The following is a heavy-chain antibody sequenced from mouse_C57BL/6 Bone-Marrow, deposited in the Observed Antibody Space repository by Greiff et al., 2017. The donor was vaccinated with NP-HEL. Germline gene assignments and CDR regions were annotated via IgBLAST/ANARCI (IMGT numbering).Heavy chain of an antibody. CDR3: VRPTVESSY. Sequence: QVQLQQPGAELVMPGASVKLSCKASGYTFTSYWMHWVKQRPGQGLEWIGEIDPSDSYTNYNHKFKGKSTLTVDKSSSTAYMQLSSLTSEDSAVYYCVRPTVESSYWGQGTTLTVSS. CDR1: GYTFTSYW. V-gene: IGHV1-69*01. J-gene: IGHJ2*01. CDR2: IDPSDSYT. D-gene: IGHD1-1*01.